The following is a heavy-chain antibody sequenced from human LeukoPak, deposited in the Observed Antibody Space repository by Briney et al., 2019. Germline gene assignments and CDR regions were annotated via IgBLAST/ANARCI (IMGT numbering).Heavy chain of an antibody. J-gene: IGHJ5*02. CDR2: IYYSGST. D-gene: IGHD3-9*01. V-gene: IGHV4-59*01. CDR3: ARERNYDILTGYYNWFDP. Sequence: TSETLSLTCTVSGGSISSYYWSWIRQPPGKGLEWIGSIYYSGSTYYNPSLKSRVTISVDTSENQFSLKLSSVTAADTAVYYCARERNYDILTGYYNWFDPWGQGTLVTVSS. CDR1: GGSISSYY.